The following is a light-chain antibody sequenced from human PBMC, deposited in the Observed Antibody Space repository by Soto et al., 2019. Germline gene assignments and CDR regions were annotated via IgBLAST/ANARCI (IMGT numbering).Light chain of an antibody. CDR2: EVS. Sequence: QSALTQPPSASGSPGQSVTISCTGTSSDVGAYNYLSWYQQHPGKAPKLMIYEVSKRPSGVPDRFSGSKSGNTASLTVSGLQADYEADYYCSSYAGSNNYVFGTGTQLTVL. CDR3: SSYAGSNNYV. V-gene: IGLV2-8*01. J-gene: IGLJ1*01. CDR1: SSDVGAYNY.